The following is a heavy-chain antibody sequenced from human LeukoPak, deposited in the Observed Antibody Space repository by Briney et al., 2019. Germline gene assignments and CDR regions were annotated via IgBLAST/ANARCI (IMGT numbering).Heavy chain of an antibody. Sequence: SSETLSLTCVVSGGSLSTHHWSWIRQSPGRGLEWLGYISDSGSTNYNPSLKSRVTISVDTSKNQFSLMLSSVTAADTAVYYCARGYGSSAYYPFNYWGQGTLVTVSS. V-gene: IGHV4-59*11. J-gene: IGHJ4*02. D-gene: IGHD3-22*01. CDR3: ARGYGSSAYYPFNY. CDR1: GGSLSTHH. CDR2: ISDSGST.